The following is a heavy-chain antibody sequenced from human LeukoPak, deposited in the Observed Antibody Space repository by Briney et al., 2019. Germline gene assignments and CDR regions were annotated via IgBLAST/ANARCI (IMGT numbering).Heavy chain of an antibody. V-gene: IGHV1-46*01. CDR3: ARAFPTSCYHY. J-gene: IGHJ4*02. CDR2: ISPSGGST. D-gene: IGHD2-2*01. CDR1: GYTFTGYW. Sequence: ASVKVSCKAFGYTFTGYWMHWVRQAPGQGPEWMGVISPSGGSTIYAQKFKGRVTLTRDMSTSTDYLELSSLRSDDTAVYYCARAFPTSCYHYWGQGTLVTVSS.